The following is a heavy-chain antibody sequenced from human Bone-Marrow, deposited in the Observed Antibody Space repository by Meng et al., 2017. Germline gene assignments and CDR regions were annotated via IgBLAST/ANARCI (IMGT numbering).Heavy chain of an antibody. V-gene: IGHV1-46*01. CDR3: ARTLTSSGWYFDY. J-gene: IGHJ4*02. D-gene: IGHD6-19*01. CDR2: INPSGGST. CDR1: GYNFPDYY. Sequence: QVELGQSGAEVKKPGASVKVSCKPSGYNFPDYYIHWVRRAPGQGLEWMGIINPSGGSTSYAQKFQGRVTMTRDTSTSTVYMELSSLRSEDTAVYYCARTLTSSGWYFDYWGQGTLVTASS.